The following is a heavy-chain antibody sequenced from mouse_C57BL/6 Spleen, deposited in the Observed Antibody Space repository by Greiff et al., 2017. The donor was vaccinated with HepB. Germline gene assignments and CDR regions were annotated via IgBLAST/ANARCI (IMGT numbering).Heavy chain of an antibody. CDR3: AIRRIYYGNAFAY. V-gene: IGHV1-18*01. J-gene: IGHJ3*01. D-gene: IGHD2-1*01. CDR1: GYTFTDYN. CDR2: INPNNGGT. Sequence: DVHLVESGPELVKPGASVKIPCKASGYTFTDYNMDWVKQSHGKSLEWIGDINPNNGGTIYNQKFKGKATLTVDKSSSTAYMELRSLTSEDTAVYYCAIRRIYYGNAFAYWGQGTLVTVSA.